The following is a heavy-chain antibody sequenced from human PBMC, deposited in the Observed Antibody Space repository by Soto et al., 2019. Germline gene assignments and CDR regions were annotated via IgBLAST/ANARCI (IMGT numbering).Heavy chain of an antibody. CDR1: GYTFTSYA. Sequence: ASVKVSCKASGYTFTSYAMHWVRQAPGQRLEWMGWINAGNGNTKYSQKFQGRVTITRDTSASTAYMELSSLRSEDTAVYYCASRINYDFWSGYYGSDAFDIWGQGTMVTVSS. V-gene: IGHV1-3*01. J-gene: IGHJ3*02. CDR2: INAGNGNT. CDR3: ASRINYDFWSGYYGSDAFDI. D-gene: IGHD3-3*01.